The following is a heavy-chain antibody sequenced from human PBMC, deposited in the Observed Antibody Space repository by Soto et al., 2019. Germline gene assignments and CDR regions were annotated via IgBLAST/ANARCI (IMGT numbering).Heavy chain of an antibody. V-gene: IGHV1-46*01. Sequence: QGLEWMGIVNPSGDNTNYAQKFRGRVTMTRDTSTNTVHMELSSLRSEDTAVYYCARGGDYYDSSGYTYGMDVWGQGTTVTVSS. D-gene: IGHD3-22*01. J-gene: IGHJ6*02. CDR3: ARGGDYYDSSGYTYGMDV. CDR2: VNPSGDNT.